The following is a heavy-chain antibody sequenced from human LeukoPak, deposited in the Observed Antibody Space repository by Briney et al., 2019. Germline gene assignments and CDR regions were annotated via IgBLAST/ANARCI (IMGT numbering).Heavy chain of an antibody. CDR3: ARGLRGYCSGGSCYTGAFDI. J-gene: IGHJ3*02. Sequence: ASVKVSCKASGYTFTGYYMHWVRQAPGQGLEWMGWINPNSGGTNYAQKFQGRVTMTRDTSISTAYMELSRLRSDDTAVYYCARGLRGYCSGGSCYTGAFDIWGQGTMVTVSS. D-gene: IGHD2-15*01. V-gene: IGHV1-2*02. CDR1: GYTFTGYY. CDR2: INPNSGGT.